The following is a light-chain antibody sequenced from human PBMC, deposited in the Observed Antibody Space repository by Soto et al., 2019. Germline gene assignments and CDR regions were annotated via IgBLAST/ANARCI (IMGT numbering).Light chain of an antibody. V-gene: IGKV1-9*01. J-gene: IGKJ4*01. Sequence: IQLTQSPSSLSASVGDSVTITCRASQGVSRYLSWYQQKPGRAPILLISAASTLQSGVPARFSGSGSGTDFTLSITSLQPEDFATYYGQQLNTYPVTFGGGPKVEI. CDR3: QQLNTYPVT. CDR2: AAS. CDR1: QGVSRY.